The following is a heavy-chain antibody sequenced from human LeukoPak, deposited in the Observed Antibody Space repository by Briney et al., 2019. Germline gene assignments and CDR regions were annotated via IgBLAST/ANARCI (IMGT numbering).Heavy chain of an antibody. CDR3: ARVGYSYGRMGFDY. CDR1: GGSINSGSYY. CDR2: IYTSGST. V-gene: IGHV4-61*02. J-gene: IGHJ4*02. Sequence: SQTLSLTCTVSGGSINSGSYYWSWIRQPAGKGLEWIGRIYTSGSTNYNPSLKSRVTISVDTSKNQFSLKLSSVTAADTAVYYCARVGYSYGRMGFDYWGQGTLVTVSS. D-gene: IGHD5-18*01.